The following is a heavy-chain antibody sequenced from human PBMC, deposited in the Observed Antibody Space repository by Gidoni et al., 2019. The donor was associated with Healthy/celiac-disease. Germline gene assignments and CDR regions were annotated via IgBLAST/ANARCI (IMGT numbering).Heavy chain of an antibody. CDR3: AKDLEWEVRFFDY. Sequence: QAQLVESGGGVVQPGRSLRLSCAAPGFTFSSYGMHWARQAPGKGLEWVAFISYDGGNKYYADSVKGRFTISRDNSKNTLYLQMNSLRAEDTAVYYCAKDLEWEVRFFDYWGQGTLVTVSS. J-gene: IGHJ4*02. D-gene: IGHD1-26*01. CDR1: GFTFSSYG. V-gene: IGHV3-30*18. CDR2: ISYDGGNK.